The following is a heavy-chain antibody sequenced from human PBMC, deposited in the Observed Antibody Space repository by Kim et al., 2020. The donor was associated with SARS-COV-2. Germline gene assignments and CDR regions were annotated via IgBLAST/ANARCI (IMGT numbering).Heavy chain of an antibody. CDR3: ARVLLWFGELSSDLNWFDP. V-gene: IGHV1-18*01. J-gene: IGHJ5*02. D-gene: IGHD3-10*01. CDR2: ISAYNGNT. Sequence: ASVNVSCKASGYTFTSYGISWVRQAPGQGLEWMGWISAYNGNTNYAQKLQGRVTITTDTSTSTAYMELRSLRSDDTAVYYCARVLLWFGELSSDLNWFDPWGQGTLVTVSS. CDR1: GYTFTSYG.